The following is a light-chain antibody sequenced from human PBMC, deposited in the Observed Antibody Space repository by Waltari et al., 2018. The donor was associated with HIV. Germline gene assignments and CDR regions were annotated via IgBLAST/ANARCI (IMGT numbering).Light chain of an antibody. CDR1: SSDVGGYDY. V-gene: IGLV2-14*01. J-gene: IGLJ2*01. CDR2: EVT. CDR3: SSYRGSSTLVV. Sequence: GSPGQSITISCTGASSDVGGYDYVSWYQQHPGKAPKLMIYEVTNRPSGISNRFSGSKSGNTASLIISGLQAEDEADYYCSSYRGSSTLVVFGGGTKLTVL.